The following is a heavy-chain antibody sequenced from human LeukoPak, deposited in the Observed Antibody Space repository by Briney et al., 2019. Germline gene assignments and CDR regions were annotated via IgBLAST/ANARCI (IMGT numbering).Heavy chain of an antibody. CDR1: GGSISSYY. Sequence: NPSETLSLTCTVSGGSISSYYWSWIRQPPGKGLEWIGEINHSGSTNYNPSLKSRVTISVDTSKNQFSLKLSSVTAADTAVYYCARGRPHLGPWGQGTLVTVSS. V-gene: IGHV4-34*01. D-gene: IGHD3-16*01. CDR3: ARGRPHLGP. CDR2: INHSGST. J-gene: IGHJ5*02.